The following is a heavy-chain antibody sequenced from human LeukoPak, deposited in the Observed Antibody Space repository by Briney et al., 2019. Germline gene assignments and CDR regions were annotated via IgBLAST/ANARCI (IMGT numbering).Heavy chain of an antibody. V-gene: IGHV3-23*01. CDR1: GFTFNTYA. CDR2: INSAGDTT. Sequence: GGSLRLSCAASGFTFNTYAMSWVRQATEKGLVWVSTINSAGDTTYYADSVKGRFTISRDNSKNTLFLQMSGLRVEDTAIYYCAKIGSVVVPAAVGGHYWGQGTLVTVSS. J-gene: IGHJ4*02. D-gene: IGHD2-15*01. CDR3: AKIGSVVVPAAVGGHY.